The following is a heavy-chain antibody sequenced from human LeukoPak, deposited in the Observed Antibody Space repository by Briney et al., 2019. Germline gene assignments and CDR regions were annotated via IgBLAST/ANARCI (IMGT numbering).Heavy chain of an antibody. Sequence: GRSLRLSCEGSGFIFSNYWMSWVRQAPGEGLEWVANIQQHGSETYYGDSVKGRFTTSRDNAKNSLYLQMNSLRAEDTAVYYCATYSSSNGREFQYWGQGTLVTVSS. CDR2: IQQHGSET. V-gene: IGHV3-7*01. CDR1: GFIFSNYW. D-gene: IGHD2-2*01. J-gene: IGHJ1*01. CDR3: ATYSSSNGREFQY.